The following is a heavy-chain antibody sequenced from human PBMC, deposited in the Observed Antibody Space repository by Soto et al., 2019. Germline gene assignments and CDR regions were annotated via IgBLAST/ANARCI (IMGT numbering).Heavy chain of an antibody. CDR3: ARHWVEPGKVVAVDY. CDR2: IYYSGRT. J-gene: IGHJ4*02. V-gene: IGHV4-39*01. Sequence: QVQLQESGPGLVKPSETLSLTCTVSGGSISSSNYYWGWFRQPPGKGLEWIASIYYSGRTYYNPSLKSRVTMSVDTSRNQFSLKLSSVTAADTTIYYCARHWVEPGKVVAVDYWGQGTLVTVSS. CDR1: GGSISSSNYY. D-gene: IGHD6-19*01.